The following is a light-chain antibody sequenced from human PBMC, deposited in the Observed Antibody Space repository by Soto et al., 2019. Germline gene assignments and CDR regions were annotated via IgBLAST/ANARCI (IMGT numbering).Light chain of an antibody. V-gene: IGKV2D-29*01. J-gene: IGKJ1*01. CDR2: EVS. CDR1: QSLQDRDGKSY. CDR3: MQTIQPPWT. Sequence: DIVMTQTPLSLSVTPGQPASISCKSSQSLQDRDGKSYLSWYLQKPGQPPQLLIYEVSHRFSGVPDRFSGSGSGTHFTLKISRVGAEDVGVYYCMQTIQPPWTFGQGTKVEIK.